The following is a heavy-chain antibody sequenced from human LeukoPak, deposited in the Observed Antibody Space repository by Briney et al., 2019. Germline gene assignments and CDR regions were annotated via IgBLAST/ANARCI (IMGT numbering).Heavy chain of an antibody. CDR1: GFTVSSND. J-gene: IGHJ4*02. D-gene: IGHD3-10*01. CDR2: IYSGGST. CDR3: ARAISEESV. V-gene: IGHV3-53*01. Sequence: GGSLRLSCAASGFTVSSNDMSWVRQAPRKGLECISVIYSGGSTDYADSVKGRLTISRDNSKNTLYLQMNSLRAEDTAVYYCARAISEESVWGQGTLVTVSS.